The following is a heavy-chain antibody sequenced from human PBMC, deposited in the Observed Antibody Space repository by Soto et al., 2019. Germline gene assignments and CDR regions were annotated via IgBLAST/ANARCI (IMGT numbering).Heavy chain of an antibody. CDR1: GFTFSSYG. CDR3: AKDRRREEFYYYYGMDV. D-gene: IGHD3-10*01. Sequence: GGSLRLSCAASGFTFSSYGMHWVRQAPGKGLEWVAVISYDGSNKYYADSVKGRFTISRDNSKNTLYLQMNSLRAEDTAVYYCAKDRRREEFYYYYGMDVWGQGTTVTVSS. J-gene: IGHJ6*02. CDR2: ISYDGSNK. V-gene: IGHV3-30*18.